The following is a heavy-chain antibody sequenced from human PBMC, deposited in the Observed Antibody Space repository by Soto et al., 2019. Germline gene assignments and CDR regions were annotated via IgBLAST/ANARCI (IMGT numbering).Heavy chain of an antibody. CDR2: TIPILAIT. CDR3: ARGDYHDTSGPFSDAFDV. Sequence: SVKVSCKTLGDTFSTYPITWVRQAPGQGLEWMGRTIPILAITDYAQNFQGRVTITADRSTTTAYMELNSLRAEDTAVYYCARGDYHDTSGPFSDAFDVWGQGTMVTVS. CDR1: GDTFSTYP. J-gene: IGHJ3*01. D-gene: IGHD3-22*01. V-gene: IGHV1-69*02.